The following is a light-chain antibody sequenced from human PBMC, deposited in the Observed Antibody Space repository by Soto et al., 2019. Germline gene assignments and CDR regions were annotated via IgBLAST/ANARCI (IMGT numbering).Light chain of an antibody. V-gene: IGLV2-14*03. CDR2: DVS. J-gene: IGLJ1*01. Sequence: QSVLTQPASVSASLGQPITISCTGTSSDVGAYNYVYWYQQHPGKAPKLIIYDVSNRPSGIPNRFSGSKSGNTASLTISGLQAEDAAYYYCCSYAGSKTYVFGTGTKGTVL. CDR3: CSYAGSKTYV. CDR1: SSDVGAYNY.